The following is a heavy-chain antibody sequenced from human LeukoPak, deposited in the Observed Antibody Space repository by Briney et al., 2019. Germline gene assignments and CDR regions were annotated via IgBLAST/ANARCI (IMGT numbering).Heavy chain of an antibody. V-gene: IGHV1-69*06. D-gene: IGHD3-10*01. Sequence: SVKVSCKASGGTFSSYAISWVRQAPGQGLEWMGGIIPIFGTANYAQKFQGRVTITADKSTSTAYMELSSLRSEDTAVYYCARVGYYYGSGSYEEVYYYYMDVWGKGTTVTVSS. CDR3: ARVGYYYGSGSYEEVYYYYMDV. CDR1: GGTFSSYA. CDR2: IIPIFGTA. J-gene: IGHJ6*03.